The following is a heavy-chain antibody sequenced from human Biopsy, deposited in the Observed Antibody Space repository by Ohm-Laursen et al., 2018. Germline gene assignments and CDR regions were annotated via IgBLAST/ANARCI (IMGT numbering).Heavy chain of an antibody. CDR1: GGSITADF. V-gene: IGHV4-59*08. D-gene: IGHD3/OR15-3a*01. CDR3: VRLNRRGNIIFFDY. J-gene: IGHJ4*02. Sequence: TLSLTCTVSGGSITADFWTWIRQTPGERLEWIGYRFHSGSPKYNPSLKSRVTISVDTSKNQFSLTLTSVTAADTAVYYCVRLNRRGNIIFFDYWGRGTLVTVSS. CDR2: RFHSGSP.